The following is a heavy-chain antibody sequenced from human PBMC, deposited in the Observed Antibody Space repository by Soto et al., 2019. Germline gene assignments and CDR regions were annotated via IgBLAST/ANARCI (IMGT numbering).Heavy chain of an antibody. J-gene: IGHJ6*02. CDR1: GFTFSGSA. CDR3: VRGRSDSLMDV. V-gene: IGHV3-73*02. CDR2: IRSKANSYAT. D-gene: IGHD2-15*01. Sequence: EVQLVESGGGLVQPGGSLKLSCAASGFTFSGSAMHWVRQASGKGLEWVGRIRSKANSYATAYAASVKGRFTISRDDSKNTAYLQMNSLRDDDTAEYYCVRGRSDSLMDVWGQGTTVTVSS.